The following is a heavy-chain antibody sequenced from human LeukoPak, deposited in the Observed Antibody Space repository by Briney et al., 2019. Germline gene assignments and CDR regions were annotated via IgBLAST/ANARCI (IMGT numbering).Heavy chain of an antibody. CDR3: ARVGSIAAAFVDS. V-gene: IGHV3-74*01. CDR2: INGDGRTT. Sequence: PGGSLRLSCAASGFAFSNSWMFWVRQVPGKGLGWVSYINGDGRTTTYADSVRGRFTISRDNTKSTLYLQMNSLRVEDTAVYYCARVGSIAAAFVDSWGHGLLVTVSS. D-gene: IGHD6-13*01. CDR1: GFAFSNSW. J-gene: IGHJ5*01.